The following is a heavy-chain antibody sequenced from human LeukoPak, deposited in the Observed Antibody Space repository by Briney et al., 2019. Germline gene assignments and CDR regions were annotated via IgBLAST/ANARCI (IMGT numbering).Heavy chain of an antibody. CDR3: ARDSPGWAHPYDSSSYYFH. Sequence: GGSLRLSCAASGFTFSSYSMNWVRQAPGKGLEWVSYISSSSSTIYYADSVKGRFTISRDNAKNSLYLQMNSLRAEDTAVYYCARDSPGWAHPYDSSSYYFHWGQGTLVTVSS. CDR2: ISSSSSTI. CDR1: GFTFSSYS. D-gene: IGHD3-22*01. V-gene: IGHV3-48*01. J-gene: IGHJ4*02.